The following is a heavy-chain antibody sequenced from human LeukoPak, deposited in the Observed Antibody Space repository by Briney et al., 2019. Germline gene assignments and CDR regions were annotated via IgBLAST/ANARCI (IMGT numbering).Heavy chain of an antibody. CDR3: AKGGQWLDREIDY. CDR1: GYTFTDYY. Sequence: ASVKVSCKASGYTFTDYYIHWVRQAPGQGLEWMGCIHPNNGGTNYAQKSQGRVIMTSGTSISTTYMELSTLTSDDTAVYYCAKGGQWLDREIDYWGQGTLVTVSS. D-gene: IGHD6-19*01. CDR2: IHPNNGGT. V-gene: IGHV1-2*02. J-gene: IGHJ4*02.